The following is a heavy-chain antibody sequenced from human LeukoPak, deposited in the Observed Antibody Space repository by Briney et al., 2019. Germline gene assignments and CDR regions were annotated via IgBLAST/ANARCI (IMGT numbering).Heavy chain of an antibody. D-gene: IGHD2-21*01. Sequence: GGSLRLSCAASGFSFSNYAVSWVRQAPAKGLEWVSTISARGDTTDYADSVKGRFTISRDISKNTLYLQLDNLRAEDTAVYHCAKATGASCYSPIGYWGQGTLVTVSS. CDR2: ISARGDTT. CDR3: AKATGASCYSPIGY. J-gene: IGHJ4*02. V-gene: IGHV3-23*01. CDR1: GFSFSNYA.